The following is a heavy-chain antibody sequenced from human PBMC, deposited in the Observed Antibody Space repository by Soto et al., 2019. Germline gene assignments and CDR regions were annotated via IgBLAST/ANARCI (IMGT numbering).Heavy chain of an antibody. CDR2: ISWNSGSI. CDR3: AKDIRPYYGSGSYYRLRPCYFDY. V-gene: IGHV3-9*01. Sequence: GGSLRLSCAASGFTFDDYAMHWVRQAPGKGLEWVSGISWNSGSIGYADSVKGRFTISRDNAKNSLYLQMNSLRAEDTALYYCAKDIRPYYGSGSYYRLRPCYFDYWGQGTLVTVSS. J-gene: IGHJ4*02. CDR1: GFTFDDYA. D-gene: IGHD3-10*01.